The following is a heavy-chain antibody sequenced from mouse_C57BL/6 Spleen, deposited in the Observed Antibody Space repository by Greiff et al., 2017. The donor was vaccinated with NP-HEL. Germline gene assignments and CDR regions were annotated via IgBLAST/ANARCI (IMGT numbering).Heavy chain of an antibody. D-gene: IGHD1-2*01. CDR2: IYPGDGDT. CDR1: GYAFSSYW. Sequence: QVQLQQSGAELVKPGASVKISCKASGYAFSSYWMNWVKQRPGKGLEWIGQIYPGDGDTNYNGKFKGKATLTADKSSSTAYMQLSSLTSEDSAVYFCARGDTTAWYFDVWGTGTTVTVSS. J-gene: IGHJ1*03. V-gene: IGHV1-80*01. CDR3: ARGDTTAWYFDV.